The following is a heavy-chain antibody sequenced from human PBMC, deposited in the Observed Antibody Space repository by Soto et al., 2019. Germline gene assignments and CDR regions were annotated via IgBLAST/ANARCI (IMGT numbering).Heavy chain of an antibody. D-gene: IGHD5-12*01. Sequence: QVQLVQSGAEVKKPGASVKVSCKVSGYTLTELSMHWVRQAPGKGREWMGGFDPEDGETNYAQKLQGRVTMTEDTSTDTSYMELRSRRSEDTAVYYCATDGQYSGYDDGWGQGTLVTVYS. CDR3: ATDGQYSGYDDG. CDR2: FDPEDGET. J-gene: IGHJ4*02. CDR1: GYTLTELS. V-gene: IGHV1-24*01.